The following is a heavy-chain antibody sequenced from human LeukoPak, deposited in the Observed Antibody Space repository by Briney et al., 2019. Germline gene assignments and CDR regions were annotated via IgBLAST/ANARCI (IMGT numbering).Heavy chain of an antibody. D-gene: IGHD5-18*01. Sequence: SVKVSCKASGGTFSSHTISWVRQAPGQGREWMGRIIPILGIANYAQKFQGRVTITADKSTSTAYMELSSLRSEDTAVYYCARAPPDTAMVAWFDPWGQGTLVTVSS. CDR3: ARAPPDTAMVAWFDP. V-gene: IGHV1-69*02. CDR2: IIPILGIA. J-gene: IGHJ5*02. CDR1: GGTFSSHT.